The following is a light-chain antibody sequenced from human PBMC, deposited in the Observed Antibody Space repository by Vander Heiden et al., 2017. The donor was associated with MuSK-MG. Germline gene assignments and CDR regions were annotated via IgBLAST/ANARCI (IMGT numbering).Light chain of an antibody. Sequence: EIVMTQSPAPLSLSPGERATISCRASQSVSSNLAWYQQKPGQAPRLLIYGASSWATGIPARFSGSGYGTEFTLTISSRQSEDFAVYYCQQNNSRPPLTFGEGTKVEIK. J-gene: IGKJ4*01. CDR1: QSVSSN. V-gene: IGKV3-15*01. CDR3: QQNNSRPPLT. CDR2: GAS.